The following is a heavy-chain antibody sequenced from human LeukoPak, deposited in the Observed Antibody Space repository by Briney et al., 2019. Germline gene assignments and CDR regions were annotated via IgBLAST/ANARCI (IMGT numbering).Heavy chain of an antibody. J-gene: IGHJ4*02. Sequence: PGGSLRLSCAASGFSFSSYAMSWVRQAAGNGLEWVSAISGSGGSTYSADSVKGRFTISRDNSKNTLYLQMNTLRAEDAAVYYCAKGGGYDGLYFDYWGQGTLVTVRS. CDR3: AKGGGYDGLYFDY. D-gene: IGHD6-19*01. V-gene: IGHV3-23*01. CDR1: GFSFSSYA. CDR2: ISGSGGST.